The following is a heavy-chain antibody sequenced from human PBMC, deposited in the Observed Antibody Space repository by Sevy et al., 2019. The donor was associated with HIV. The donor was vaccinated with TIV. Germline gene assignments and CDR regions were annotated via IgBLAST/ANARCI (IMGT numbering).Heavy chain of an antibody. J-gene: IGHJ3*02. CDR3: AGDIPLYNWNYGAFDI. CDR2: IIPIFGTA. CDR1: GGVFRSFG. Sequence: ASVKVSYKTSGGVFRSFGISWVRQAPGQGLEWMGGIIPIFGTANHAQKFQGRVTITADESTSTAYMELSSLRTEDTAVYYCAGDIPLYNWNYGAFDIWGQGTMVTVSS. V-gene: IGHV1-69*13. D-gene: IGHD1-7*01.